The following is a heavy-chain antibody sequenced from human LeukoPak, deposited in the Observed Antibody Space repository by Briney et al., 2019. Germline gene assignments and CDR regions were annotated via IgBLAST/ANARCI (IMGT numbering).Heavy chain of an antibody. V-gene: IGHV4-39*01. J-gene: IGHJ3*01. Sequence: SETLSLTCTVSGGSISSSSYYWGWIRQPPGKGLEWIGSIYYCGSTYYNPSLKSRVTISVDTSKNQFSLKLSSVTAADTAVYYCARHKIIGAAAGLGVWGQGTMVTVSS. CDR2: IYYCGST. CDR3: ARHKIIGAAAGLGV. D-gene: IGHD6-13*01. CDR1: GGSISSSSYY.